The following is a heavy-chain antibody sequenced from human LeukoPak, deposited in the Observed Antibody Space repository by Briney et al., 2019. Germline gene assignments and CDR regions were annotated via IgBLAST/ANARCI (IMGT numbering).Heavy chain of an antibody. D-gene: IGHD3-22*01. V-gene: IGHV4-34*01. Sequence: SETLSPTCAVYGGSFSGYYWSWIRQPPGKGLEWIGEINHSGSTNYNPSLKSRVTISVDTSKNQFSLKLSSVTAADTAVYYCARTIVVGISGAFDYWGQGTLVTVSS. CDR1: GGSFSGYY. CDR3: ARTIVVGISGAFDY. CDR2: INHSGST. J-gene: IGHJ4*02.